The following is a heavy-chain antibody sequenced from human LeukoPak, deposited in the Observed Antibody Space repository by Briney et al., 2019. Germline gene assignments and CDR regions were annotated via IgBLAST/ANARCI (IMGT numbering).Heavy chain of an antibody. V-gene: IGHV3-7*01. J-gene: IGHJ4*02. CDR3: ARDQNLVSWGLDSFDY. D-gene: IGHD3-16*01. Sequence: GGSLRLSCAASGFTFSSHWMSWVRQAPGKGLEWVANIWQEGSEKYYVDSVKGRFTISRDNAKNSLYLQMNSLRVDDTAVYDCARDQNLVSWGLDSFDYWGQGTLVTVSS. CDR1: GFTFSSHW. CDR2: IWQEGSEK.